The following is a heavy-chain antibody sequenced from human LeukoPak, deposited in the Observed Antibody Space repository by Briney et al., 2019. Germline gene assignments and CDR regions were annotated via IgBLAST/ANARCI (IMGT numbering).Heavy chain of an antibody. CDR1: GFTFSSYE. J-gene: IGHJ6*03. Sequence: GGSLRLSCAASGFTFSSYEMNWVRQAPGKGLEWVSYISSSGSTIYYADSVKGRFTISRDNATNSLYLQMNSLRAEDTAVYYCARDPYSGSYGNYYYFMDVWGKGTTVTISS. V-gene: IGHV3-48*03. D-gene: IGHD1-26*01. CDR3: ARDPYSGSYGNYYYFMDV. CDR2: ISSSGSTI.